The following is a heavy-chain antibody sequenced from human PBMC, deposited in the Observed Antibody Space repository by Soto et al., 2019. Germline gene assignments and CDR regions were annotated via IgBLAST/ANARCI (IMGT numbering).Heavy chain of an antibody. CDR1: GYTFTSYD. CDR2: MNPNSGNT. J-gene: IGHJ5*02. CDR3: ARGIKYGAYSRWFDP. V-gene: IGHV1-8*01. Sequence: QVQLVQSGAEVKKPGASVKVSCKASGYTFTSYDINWVRQATGQGLEYLGWMNPNSGNTGYVQKFQGRVTMTRDTSISTAYMELSSRRPEDSAVYFCARGIKYGAYSRWFDPWGQGTLGTVSS. D-gene: IGHD4-17*01.